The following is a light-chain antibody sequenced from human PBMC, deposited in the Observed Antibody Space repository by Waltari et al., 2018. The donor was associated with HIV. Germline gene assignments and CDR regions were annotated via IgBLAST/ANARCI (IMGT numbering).Light chain of an antibody. CDR3: QQRRNWPLT. V-gene: IGKV3-11*01. Sequence: EIVLTQSPDTLSLSPGERATISCWASQSVRSSLAWYQQKPGQPPRLLIYGASNRATGIPARFSGSGSGTDFTLTISSLEPEDFAVYYCQQRRNWPLTFGGGTKVEIK. CDR1: QSVRSS. CDR2: GAS. J-gene: IGKJ4*01.